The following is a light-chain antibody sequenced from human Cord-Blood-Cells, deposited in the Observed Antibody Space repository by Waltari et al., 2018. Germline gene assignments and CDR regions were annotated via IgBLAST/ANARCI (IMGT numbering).Light chain of an antibody. V-gene: IGKV3-11*02. CDR2: DAS. Sequence: EIVLTQSPATLSFSSGERATLSGMASQSVSSYLAWYQQKPVQAPRLLIYDASNRATRNLARLSGSGSARAFTLTSSSIEAGDFAVDYCQQRRNQPPMYTFGQGTKLEI. J-gene: IGKJ2*01. CDR3: QQRRNQPPMYT. CDR1: QSVSSY.